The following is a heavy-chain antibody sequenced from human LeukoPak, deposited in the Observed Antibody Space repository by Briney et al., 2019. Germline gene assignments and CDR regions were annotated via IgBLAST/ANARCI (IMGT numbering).Heavy chain of an antibody. Sequence: GGSLRLSCAASGFTFSSYAMSWVRQAPGKGLEWVSAISGSGGSTYYADSAKGRFTISRDNSKNTLYLQMNSLRAEDTAVYYCARGNYRIIYYFDYWGQGTLVTVSS. J-gene: IGHJ4*02. D-gene: IGHD1-7*01. CDR2: ISGSGGST. CDR1: GFTFSSYA. CDR3: ARGNYRIIYYFDY. V-gene: IGHV3-23*01.